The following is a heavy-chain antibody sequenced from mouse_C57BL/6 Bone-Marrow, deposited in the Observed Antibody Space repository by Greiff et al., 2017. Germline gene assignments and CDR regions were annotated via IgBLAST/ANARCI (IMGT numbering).Heavy chain of an antibody. Sequence: QVQLKQSGAELVRPGASVKLSCKASGYTFTDYYINWVKQRPGQGLEWIARIYPGSGNTYYNEKFKGKATLTAEQSSSTAYMQLSSLTSEDSAVYFCARGIYYDYDGFDYWGQGTTRTVSS. V-gene: IGHV1-76*01. D-gene: IGHD2-4*01. J-gene: IGHJ2*01. CDR3: ARGIYYDYDGFDY. CDR1: GYTFTDYY. CDR2: IYPGSGNT.